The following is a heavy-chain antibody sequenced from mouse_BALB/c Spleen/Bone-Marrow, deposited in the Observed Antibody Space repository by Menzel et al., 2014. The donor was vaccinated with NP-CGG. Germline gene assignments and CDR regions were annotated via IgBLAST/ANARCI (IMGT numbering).Heavy chain of an antibody. CDR3: ARWDTTAMDY. J-gene: IGHJ4*01. V-gene: IGHV1-9*01. CDR2: ILPGRGST. D-gene: IGHD1-1*01. Sequence: QVQLKQSGAELMKPGASVKISCKATGYTFSSYWIDWVKQRPGHGLEWIGEILPGRGSTNYNEKFKGKATFTSDTSSNTAYMQLSSLTSEDSAVYYCARWDTTAMDYWGQGTSVTVSS. CDR1: GYTFSSYW.